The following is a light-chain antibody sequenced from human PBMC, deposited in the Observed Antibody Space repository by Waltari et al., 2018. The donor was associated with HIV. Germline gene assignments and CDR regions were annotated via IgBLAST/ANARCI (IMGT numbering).Light chain of an antibody. CDR2: GAS. Sequence: VLTQSPGSLSLSPGDRATLSCRASQSVSSRNLAWYQQKPGQPPRLILYGASIRAPGIPPRFSGSGSGTDLTLTISRLEPEDFAVYYCEHYANPPLTFGGGTKVEI. J-gene: IGKJ4*01. V-gene: IGKV3-20*01. CDR1: QSVSSRN. CDR3: EHYANPPLT.